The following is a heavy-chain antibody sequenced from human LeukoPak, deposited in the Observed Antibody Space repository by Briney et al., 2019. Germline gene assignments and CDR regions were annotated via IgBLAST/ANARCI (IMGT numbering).Heavy chain of an antibody. J-gene: IGHJ4*02. V-gene: IGHV3-23*01. CDR2: ISGSGGST. CDR1: GFTFSSYA. Sequence: PGGSLRLSCAASGFTFSSYAMSWVRQAPGKGLEWVSAISGSGGSTYYADSVKGRFTISRDNSKNTLYLQMNSLRAEDTAVYYCARCSGGSCYGRYFDYWGQGTLVTVSS. D-gene: IGHD2-15*01. CDR3: ARCSGGSCYGRYFDY.